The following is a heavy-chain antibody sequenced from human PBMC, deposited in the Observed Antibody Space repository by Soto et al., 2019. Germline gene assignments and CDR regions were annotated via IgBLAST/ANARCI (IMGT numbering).Heavy chain of an antibody. V-gene: IGHV1-69*13. CDR3: AVAAVREILTEPSSVTVV. D-gene: IGHD3-10*01. CDR1: GGTLSDYA. J-gene: IGHJ6*02. CDR2: IMPTVDSA. Sequence: ASVKGSCKASGGTLSDYAVSWVRQARGQGLEWMGGIMPTVDSANYAQKFQGRLTITADESTSTANMELSSLTSDDTAIYYCAVAAVREILTEPSSVTVVWG.